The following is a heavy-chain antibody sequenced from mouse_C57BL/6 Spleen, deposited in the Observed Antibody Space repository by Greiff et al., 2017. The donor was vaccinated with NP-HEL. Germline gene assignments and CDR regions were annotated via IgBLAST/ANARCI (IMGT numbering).Heavy chain of an antibody. V-gene: IGHV2-6-1*01. J-gene: IGHJ3*01. CDR2: IWSDGST. Sequence: VMLVESGPGLVAPSQSLSITCTVSGFSLTSYGVHWVRQPPGKGLEWLVVIWSDGSTTYNSALKSRLSISKDNSKSQVFLKMNSRQTDDTAMYYCARHDPFYDYDRFAYWGQGTLVTVSA. D-gene: IGHD2-4*01. CDR1: GFSLTSYG. CDR3: ARHDPFYDYDRFAY.